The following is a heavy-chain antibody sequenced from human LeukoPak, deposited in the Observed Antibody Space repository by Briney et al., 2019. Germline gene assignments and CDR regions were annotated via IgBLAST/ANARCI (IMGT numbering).Heavy chain of an antibody. D-gene: IGHD3-3*01. Sequence: SETLSLTCTVSGGSISSYYWSWIRQPPGKGLEWIGYIYYSGSTNYNPSLKSRVTISVDTSKNQFSLKLSSVTAADTAVYYCARDLNEWYLDFWGQGALVTVSS. J-gene: IGHJ4*02. CDR2: IYYSGST. V-gene: IGHV4-59*12. CDR3: ARDLNEWYLDF. CDR1: GGSISSYY.